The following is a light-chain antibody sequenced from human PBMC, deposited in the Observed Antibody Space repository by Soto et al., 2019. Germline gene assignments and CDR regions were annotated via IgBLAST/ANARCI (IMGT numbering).Light chain of an antibody. CDR1: QSLVHSDGNTY. J-gene: IGKJ1*01. Sequence: DIVMTQTPLSSLVTLGQAASISCRSSQSLVHSDGNTYLSWLQQRPGQPPRLLIYKVYDRFSGVPDRFSGSGAGTEFTLTITRVEPEDVGVYYCMQATQSHWTFGQGTKVEIK. CDR3: MQATQSHWT. V-gene: IGKV2-24*01. CDR2: KVY.